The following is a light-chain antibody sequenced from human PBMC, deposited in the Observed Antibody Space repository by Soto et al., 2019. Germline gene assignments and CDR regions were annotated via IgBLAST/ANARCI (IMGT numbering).Light chain of an antibody. Sequence: EIVMTQSPATLSVSPGESATLSCRASQSVSSNLAWYQQKPGQAPRLLIYGASTRATGIPARFSGSGSGTEFTLTISSLQSEDFAIYFCQPYNNWPPDRTFGQGTKVEIK. CDR3: QPYNNWPPDRT. J-gene: IGKJ1*01. CDR2: GAS. V-gene: IGKV3-15*01. CDR1: QSVSSN.